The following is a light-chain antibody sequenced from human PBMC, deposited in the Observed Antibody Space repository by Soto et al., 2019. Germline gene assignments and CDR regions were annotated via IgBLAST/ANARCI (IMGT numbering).Light chain of an antibody. J-gene: IGKJ4*01. V-gene: IGKV3-11*01. Sequence: EKVLTQAPATLSLSPGERATLSCRASQSVSSYLAWYQQKPGQAPRLLIYDASNRATGIPARFSGSGSGTDFTLTISSLEPEDFAVYYCPQRSNWPPRLTFGGGTKVDIK. CDR2: DAS. CDR1: QSVSSY. CDR3: PQRSNWPPRLT.